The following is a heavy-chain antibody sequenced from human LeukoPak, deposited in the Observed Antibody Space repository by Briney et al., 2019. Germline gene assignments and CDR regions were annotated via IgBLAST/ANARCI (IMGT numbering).Heavy chain of an antibody. CDR1: GFTFSSYG. D-gene: IGHD3-3*01. CDR3: ARVRGSGYPLDY. Sequence: PGRSLRLSCAASGFTFSSYGMNWVRQAPGKGLEWVSSISSSSSYIYYADSVKGRFTISRDNAKNSLYLQMNSLRAEDTAVYYCARVRGSGYPLDYWGQGTLVTVSS. CDR2: ISSSSSYI. J-gene: IGHJ4*02. V-gene: IGHV3-21*01.